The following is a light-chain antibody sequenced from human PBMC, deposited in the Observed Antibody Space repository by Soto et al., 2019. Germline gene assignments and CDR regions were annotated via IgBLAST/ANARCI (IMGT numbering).Light chain of an antibody. CDR3: PQYGALPPT. V-gene: IGKV3-20*01. J-gene: IGKJ4*01. Sequence: EIVLTQFPGALSLSPGERVTLSCRASQTVSNTYLAWYQQKSGQAPKFLIYGGSNKATGIPDRFSGSRSGTDFTLTISSLEPEDFAVYYCPQYGALPPTFGGGTKVEIK. CDR2: GGS. CDR1: QTVSNTY.